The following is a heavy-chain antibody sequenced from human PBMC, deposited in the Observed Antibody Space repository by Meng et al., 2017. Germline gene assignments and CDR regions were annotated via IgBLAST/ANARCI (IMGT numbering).Heavy chain of an antibody. J-gene: IGHJ4*02. Sequence: QVQVPDTGAVLSTASQTLSRTFSGDGITFSDYCWSGSHQPPGEVLWWIGEYNRRTNTNNTPSQNSRFTIAVDTSKIHSSLQRSAVAAANTAFYCGARRGMAAGAYDYWGQGTLVTVSS. V-gene: IGHV4-34*01. CDR3: ARRGMAAGAYDY. D-gene: IGHD2-8*02. CDR2: YNRRTNT. CDR1: GITFSDYC.